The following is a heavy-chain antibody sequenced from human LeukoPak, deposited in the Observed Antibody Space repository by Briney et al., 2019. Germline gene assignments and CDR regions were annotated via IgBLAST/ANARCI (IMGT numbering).Heavy chain of an antibody. CDR1: GFTFSSYS. J-gene: IGHJ3*02. CDR3: ARGYSNYGYAFDI. Sequence: GGSLRLSCAASGFTFSSYSMNWVRQAPGKGLEWVSSISSSSSYIYYVETVKGRFTISRDNARNSLYLQMNSLRAGDTAVYYCARGYSNYGYAFDIWGQGTMVTVSS. V-gene: IGHV3-21*01. D-gene: IGHD4-11*01. CDR2: ISSSSSYI.